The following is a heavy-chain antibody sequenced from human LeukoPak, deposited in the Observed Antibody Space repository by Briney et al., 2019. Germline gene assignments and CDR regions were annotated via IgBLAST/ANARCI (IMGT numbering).Heavy chain of an antibody. CDR2: INPNSGGT. Sequence: GASVKVSCKASGYTFTGYYMHWVRQAPGQGLEWMGWINPNSGGTNYAQKFQGWVTMTRDTSISTAYMELSRLRSDDTAVYYCARAPQGFRVWFDPWGQGTLVTVSS. D-gene: IGHD2-21*01. CDR3: ARAPQGFRVWFDP. V-gene: IGHV1-2*04. J-gene: IGHJ5*02. CDR1: GYTFTGYY.